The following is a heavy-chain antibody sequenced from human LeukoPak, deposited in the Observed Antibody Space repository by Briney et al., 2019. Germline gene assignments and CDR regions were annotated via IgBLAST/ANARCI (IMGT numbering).Heavy chain of an antibody. V-gene: IGHV3-30*02. Sequence: GGSLRLSCAASGFTFSSYGMHWVRQAPGKGLEWVAFIRHDESNKYYADSVKGRFTISRDNSKNTLYLQMNSLRTEDTALYYCANYDSSGNYRELDSWGQGTLVTVSS. CDR1: GFTFSSYG. D-gene: IGHD3-22*01. CDR3: ANYDSSGNYRELDS. CDR2: IRHDESNK. J-gene: IGHJ4*02.